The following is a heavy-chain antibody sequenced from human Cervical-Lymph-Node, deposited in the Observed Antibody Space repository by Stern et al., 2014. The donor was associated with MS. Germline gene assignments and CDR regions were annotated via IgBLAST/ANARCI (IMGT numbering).Heavy chain of an antibody. Sequence: QVPLLQSGAEVKKPGASVKVSCKASGYTFPSYSMQWGRQAHGPGIEWMGIINPSGGTTSHAQKFQVRVTMTRDTSTSTVYMELSSLRSEDTAMYYCAREVAGHRLGMMDVWGQGTTVTVSS. CDR2: INPSGGTT. D-gene: IGHD6-19*01. V-gene: IGHV1-46*01. J-gene: IGHJ6*02. CDR3: AREVAGHRLGMMDV. CDR1: GYTFPSYS.